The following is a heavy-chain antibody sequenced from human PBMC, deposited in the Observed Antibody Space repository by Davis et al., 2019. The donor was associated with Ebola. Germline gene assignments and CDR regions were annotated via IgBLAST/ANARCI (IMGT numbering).Heavy chain of an antibody. CDR2: IYYTGST. CDR3: ARGSGSGGLNWFDP. J-gene: IGHJ5*02. D-gene: IGHD3-10*01. Sequence: GSLRLSCTVSGGSISSSSYYWSWIRQPPGKGLEWLGYIYYTGSTNYNPSLKSRVTMSVDTSKNQFSLKLSSVTAADTAVYYCARGSGSGGLNWFDPWGQGTLVTVSS. CDR1: GGSISSSSYY. V-gene: IGHV4-61*05.